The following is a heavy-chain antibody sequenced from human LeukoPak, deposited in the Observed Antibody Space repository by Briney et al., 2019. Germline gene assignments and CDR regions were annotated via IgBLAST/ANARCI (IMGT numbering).Heavy chain of an antibody. D-gene: IGHD2-21*02. J-gene: IGHJ6*03. CDR1: GYTLTSNY. Sequence: ASVKVSCKASGYTLTSNYIHWVRQAPGQGLEGMGIINPSGGSTTYAQKFQGRVTMTRDTSTSTVYMELTSLRSEDTAVYYCAKGRSDFFAYYYYLDVWGKGTTVTVSS. CDR3: AKGRSDFFAYYYYLDV. V-gene: IGHV1-46*03. CDR2: INPSGGST.